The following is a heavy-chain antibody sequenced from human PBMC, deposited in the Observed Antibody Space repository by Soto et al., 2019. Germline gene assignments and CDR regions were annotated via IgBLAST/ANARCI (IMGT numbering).Heavy chain of an antibody. CDR2: ISSSSSYI. D-gene: IGHD5-18*01. V-gene: IGHV3-21*01. CDR3: ARDQPGYSYGYGLGY. CDR1: GFTFSSYS. Sequence: EVQLVESGGGLVKPGGSLRLSCAASGFTFSSYSMNWVRQAPGKGLEWVSSISSSSSYIYYADSVKGRFTISRDNAKNALYLQMNSLRAEDRAGYDCARDQPGYSYGYGLGYWGQGTLVTVSS. J-gene: IGHJ4*02.